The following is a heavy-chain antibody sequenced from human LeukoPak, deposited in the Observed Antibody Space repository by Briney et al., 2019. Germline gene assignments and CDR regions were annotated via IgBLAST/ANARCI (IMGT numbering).Heavy chain of an antibody. J-gene: IGHJ6*03. V-gene: IGHV3-64*01. Sequence: PGGSLRLSCAASGFTFSSYAMHWVRQAPGKGLEYVSAISSNGGSTYYANSVKGRFTISRDNSKNTLYLQMGSLRAEDMAVYYCARDLSAAGTFYYYYMDVWGKGTTVTVSS. CDR3: ARDLSAAGTFYYYYMDV. CDR2: ISSNGGST. CDR1: GFTFSSYA. D-gene: IGHD6-13*01.